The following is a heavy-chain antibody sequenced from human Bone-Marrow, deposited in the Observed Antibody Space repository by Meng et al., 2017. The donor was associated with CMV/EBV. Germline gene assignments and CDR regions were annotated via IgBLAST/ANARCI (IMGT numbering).Heavy chain of an antibody. Sequence: SETLSLTCTVSGGSLISYYWSWVRQPPGKGLEWIGYIYYTGSTNYNPSLKSRVTISVDTSKNQFSLRLSSVTAADTAVYYCARALTYYDFWSGYSPNYFDYWGQGTRVTVSS. CDR2: IYYTGST. V-gene: IGHV4-59*01. CDR3: ARALTYYDFWSGYSPNYFDY. D-gene: IGHD3-3*01. J-gene: IGHJ4*02. CDR1: GGSLISYY.